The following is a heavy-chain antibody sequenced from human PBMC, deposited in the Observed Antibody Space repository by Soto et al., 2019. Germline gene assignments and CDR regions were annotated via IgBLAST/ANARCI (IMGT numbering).Heavy chain of an antibody. Sequence: QVTLKEAGPTLLKPTQTLTLTCTFSGFSLSTSGMGVGWIRHPPGKALEWLALIYWDDDRRHSPSLKSRLTITKDTSKNPVVLTMTNMDPVDTATYYCARRYYDTLTGLTYYFDDWGQGTLVTVSS. CDR2: IYWDDDR. J-gene: IGHJ4*02. CDR3: ARRYYDTLTGLTYYFDD. CDR1: GFSLSTSGMG. D-gene: IGHD3-9*01. V-gene: IGHV2-5*02.